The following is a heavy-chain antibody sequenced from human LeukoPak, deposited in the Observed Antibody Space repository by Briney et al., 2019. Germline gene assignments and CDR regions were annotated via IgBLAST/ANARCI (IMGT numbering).Heavy chain of an antibody. V-gene: IGHV4-59*01. J-gene: IGHJ4*02. CDR3: ARGTVAGTQPPLLDY. Sequence: PSETLSLTCTASGGSISSYYWSWIRQPPGKGLEWIGYIYYSGSTNYNPSLKSRVTISVDTSKNQFSLKLSSVTAADTAVYYCARGTVAGTQPPLLDYWGQGTLVTVSS. CDR2: IYYSGST. CDR1: GGSISSYY. D-gene: IGHD6-19*01.